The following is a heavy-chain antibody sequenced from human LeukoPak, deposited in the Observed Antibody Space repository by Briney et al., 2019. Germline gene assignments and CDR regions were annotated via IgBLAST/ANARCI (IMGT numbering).Heavy chain of an antibody. V-gene: IGHV4-38-2*02. CDR2: IYHSGST. CDR3: ARDFWRITMVRGVIITLYYFDY. J-gene: IGHJ4*02. D-gene: IGHD3-10*01. Sequence: SETLSLTCTVSGYSISSGYYWGWIRQPPGKGLEWIGSIYHSGSTYYNPSLKSRVTISVDTSKNQFSLKLSSVTAADTAVYYCARDFWRITMVRGVIITLYYFDYWGQGTLVTVSS. CDR1: GYSISSGYY.